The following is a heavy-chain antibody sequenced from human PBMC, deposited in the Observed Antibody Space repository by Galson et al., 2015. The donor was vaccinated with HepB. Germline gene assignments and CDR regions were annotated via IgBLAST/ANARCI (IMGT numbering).Heavy chain of an antibody. J-gene: IGHJ5*02. CDR1: GYTLTELS. V-gene: IGHV1-24*01. D-gene: IGHD2-2*02. CDR2: FDPEDGET. CDR3: ATALYCSSTSCYTWWFDP. Sequence: SVKVSCKVSGYTLTELSMHWVRQAPGKGLEWMGGFDPEDGETIYARKFQGRVTMTEDTSTDTAYMELSSLRSEDTAVYYCATALYCSSTSCYTWWFDPWGQGTLVTVSS.